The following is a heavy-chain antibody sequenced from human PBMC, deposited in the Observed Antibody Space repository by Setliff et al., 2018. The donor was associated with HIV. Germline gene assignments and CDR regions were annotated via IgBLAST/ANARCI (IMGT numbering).Heavy chain of an antibody. Sequence: ETLSLTCAVSGYSISSGSYWGWIRQPPGKGLEWIGSIYYSGSSYYNPSLKSRVTISVDTSRNQFSLRLNSVTAADTAVYYCVRSSLHCGGGSCYLTWFDPWGQGTLVTVSS. CDR3: VRSSLHCGGGSCYLTWFDP. D-gene: IGHD2-15*01. CDR2: IYYSGSS. CDR1: GYSISSGSY. J-gene: IGHJ5*02. V-gene: IGHV4-38-2*01.